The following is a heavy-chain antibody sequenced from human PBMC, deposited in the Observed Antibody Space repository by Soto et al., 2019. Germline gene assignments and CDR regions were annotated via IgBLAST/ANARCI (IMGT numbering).Heavy chain of an antibody. V-gene: IGHV1-18*04. CDR1: GYTFTSYG. J-gene: IGHJ6*02. D-gene: IGHD2-2*01. CDR2: ISAYNGNT. CDR3: ARGYCSSTSCYRYGMDV. Sequence: GASVKVSCKAYGYTFTSYGISWVRQAPGQGLEWMGWISAYNGNTNYAQKLQGRVTMTTYTSTSTAYMELSSLRSDDTAVYYCARGYCSSTSCYRYGMDVWGQGTTVTVPS.